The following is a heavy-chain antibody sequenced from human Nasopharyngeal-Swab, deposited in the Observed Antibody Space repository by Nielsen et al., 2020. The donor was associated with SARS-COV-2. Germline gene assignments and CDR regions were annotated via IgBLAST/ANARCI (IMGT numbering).Heavy chain of an antibody. CDR2: ISGDGGST. CDR3: AKDTRRYCSGGSCYLDYFDY. Sequence: GESLKISCAASGFNFDDYAIHWVRQAPGKGLEWVSLISGDGGSTYYRDSVKGRFTIYRDNSKNSLFLQMTSLGIEDTALYYCAKDTRRYCSGGSCYLDYFDYWGQGTLVTVSS. CDR1: GFNFDDYA. J-gene: IGHJ4*02. V-gene: IGHV3-43*02. D-gene: IGHD2-15*01.